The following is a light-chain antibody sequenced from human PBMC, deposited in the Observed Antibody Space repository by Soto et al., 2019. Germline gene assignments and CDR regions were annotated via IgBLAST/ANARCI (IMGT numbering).Light chain of an antibody. CDR1: QSVSSN. J-gene: IGKJ2*01. CDR2: GAS. V-gene: IGKV3-15*01. Sequence: EIVMTQSPATLSVSPGERATLSCRASQSVSSNLAWYQQKPGQAPRLLIYGASTRATGIPARFSGSRSGTEFTLTISSLQSEDVAVYYCQQYNNLPYTFGQGTKLEIK. CDR3: QQYNNLPYT.